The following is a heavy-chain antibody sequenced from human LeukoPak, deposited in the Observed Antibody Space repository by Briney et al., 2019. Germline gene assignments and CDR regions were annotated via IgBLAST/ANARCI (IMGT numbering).Heavy chain of an antibody. J-gene: IGHJ4*02. D-gene: IGHD2-2*01. Sequence: ASVKVSRKASGYTFTSYGISWVRQAPGQGLEWMGWISAYNGNTNYAQKLQGRVTMTTDTSTSTAYMELRSLRSDDTAVYYCARGQGVVVPAAGYYFDYWGQGTLVTVSS. CDR3: ARGQGVVVPAAGYYFDY. CDR2: ISAYNGNT. CDR1: GYTFTSYG. V-gene: IGHV1-18*01.